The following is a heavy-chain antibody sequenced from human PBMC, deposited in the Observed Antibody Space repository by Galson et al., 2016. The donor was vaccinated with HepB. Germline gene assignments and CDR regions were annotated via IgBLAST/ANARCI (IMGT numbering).Heavy chain of an antibody. CDR3: ARESLMVRGVITYFFDY. D-gene: IGHD3-10*01. V-gene: IGHV3-53*01. Sequence: SLRLSCAASGFTVSSNYMSWVRQAPGKGLEWVSVIYSGGSTYYADSVKGRFTISRDNSKNTLSLQMNSLRAEDTAVYYCARESLMVRGVITYFFDYWGQGTLVTVSS. J-gene: IGHJ4*02. CDR1: GFTVSSNY. CDR2: IYSGGST.